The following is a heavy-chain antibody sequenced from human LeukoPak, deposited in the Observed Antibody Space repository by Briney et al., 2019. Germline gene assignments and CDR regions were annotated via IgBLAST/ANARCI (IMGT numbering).Heavy chain of an antibody. CDR2: IYSGGST. D-gene: IGHD5-24*01. J-gene: IGHJ5*02. CDR3: ARENVEMASNWFDP. Sequence: GGSLRLSCAASGFTVSSNYMSWVRQAPGKGLEWVSVIYSGGSTYYADSVKGRFTISRDNSKNTLYLQMNSLRAEDTAVYYCARENVEMASNWFDPWGQGTLVTVSS. V-gene: IGHV3-66*01. CDR1: GFTVSSNY.